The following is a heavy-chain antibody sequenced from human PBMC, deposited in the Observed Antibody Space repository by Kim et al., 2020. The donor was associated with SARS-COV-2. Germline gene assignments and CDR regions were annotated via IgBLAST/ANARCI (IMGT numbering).Heavy chain of an antibody. J-gene: IGHJ5*02. CDR1: GFTFDDYT. CDR2: ISWDGGST. D-gene: IGHD3-10*01. V-gene: IGHV3-43*01. Sequence: GGSLRLSCAASGFTFDDYTMHWVRQAPGKGLEWVSLISWDGGSTYYADSVKGRFSISRDNSKNSLYLQMNSLRTEDTALYYCAREGYYGSGSYSWFDPWGQGTLVTVSS. CDR3: AREGYYGSGSYSWFDP.